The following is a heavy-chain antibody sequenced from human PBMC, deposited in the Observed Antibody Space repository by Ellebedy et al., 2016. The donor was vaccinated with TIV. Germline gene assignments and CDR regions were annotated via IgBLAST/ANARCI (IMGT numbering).Heavy chain of an antibody. CDR3: ARDRKTAMAKDH. CDR1: GFSFNDFY. V-gene: IGHV3-11*06. J-gene: IGHJ4*02. CDR2: ISPTSTYT. Sequence: PGGSLRLSCAASGFSFNDFYMTWIRQAPGKGLEWVSHISPTSTYTDYADSVKGRFTVSRDNAKNSVYLQMNSLRVEDTGVYYCARDRKTAMAKDHWGQGILVTVSS. D-gene: IGHD5-18*01.